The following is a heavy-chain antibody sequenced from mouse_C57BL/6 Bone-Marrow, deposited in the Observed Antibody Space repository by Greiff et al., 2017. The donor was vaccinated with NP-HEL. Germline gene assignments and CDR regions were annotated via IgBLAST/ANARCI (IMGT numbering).Heavy chain of an antibody. CDR2: IWRGGST. Sequence: VQLQQSGPGLVQPSQSLSITCTVSGFSLTSYGVHWVRQSPGTGLEWLGVIWRGGSTDYNAAFMSRLSITKDNSKSQVVFKMNSLQADDTAIYYCAKNTRIASAMDYWGQGTSVTVSS. V-gene: IGHV2-5*01. D-gene: IGHD1-1*01. CDR1: GFSLTSYG. J-gene: IGHJ4*01. CDR3: AKNTRIASAMDY.